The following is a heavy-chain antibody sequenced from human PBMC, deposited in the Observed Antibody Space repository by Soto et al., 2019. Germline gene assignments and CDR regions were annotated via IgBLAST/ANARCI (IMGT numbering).Heavy chain of an antibody. V-gene: IGHV3-21*01. CDR1: VVPFSSYS. Sequence: PGVSLSLSFSASVVPFSSYSMNWVRQAPGKGLEWVSSISSSSSYIYYADSVKGRFTISRDNAKNSLYLQMNSLRAEDTAVYYCATDSSSPNRYYYYYGMDVWGQGTTVTVSS. CDR3: ATDSSSPNRYYYYYGMDV. J-gene: IGHJ6*02. D-gene: IGHD6-6*01. CDR2: ISSSSSYI.